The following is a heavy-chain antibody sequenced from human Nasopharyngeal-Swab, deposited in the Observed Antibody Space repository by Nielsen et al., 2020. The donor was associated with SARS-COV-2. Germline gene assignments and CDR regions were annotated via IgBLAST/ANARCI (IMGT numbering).Heavy chain of an antibody. CDR2: INHSGST. Sequence: WIRQPPGKGLEWIGEINHSGSTNYNPSLKSRVTISVDTSKNQFSLNLISVTAADAAVYYCARVGRVIDYWGQGTLVTVSS. CDR3: ARVGRVIDY. J-gene: IGHJ4*02. D-gene: IGHD1-14*01. V-gene: IGHV4-34*01.